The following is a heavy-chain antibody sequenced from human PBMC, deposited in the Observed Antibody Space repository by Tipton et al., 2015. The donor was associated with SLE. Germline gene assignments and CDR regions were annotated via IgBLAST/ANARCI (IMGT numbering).Heavy chain of an antibody. CDR2: VTVGGGTT. CDR3: ARHTLPRFLEWLDAFDI. CDR1: GFTFSNYA. D-gene: IGHD3-3*01. V-gene: IGHV3-23*01. J-gene: IGHJ3*02. Sequence: GSLRLSCAASGFTSGFTFSNYAMSWVRQAPGKGLEWVSGVTVGGGTTHYADSVKGRFTISRDNSKNTLYLQMNSLRAEDTAVYYCARHTLPRFLEWLDAFDIWGQGTMVTVSS.